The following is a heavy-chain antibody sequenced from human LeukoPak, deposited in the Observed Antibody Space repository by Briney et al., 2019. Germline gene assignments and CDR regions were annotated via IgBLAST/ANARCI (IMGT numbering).Heavy chain of an antibody. J-gene: IGHJ4*02. CDR2: IYYSGST. V-gene: IGHV4-59*01. CDR3: ARDLSGRNDY. Sequence: PSETVSLTCTVSGGSISSYYWSWIRQPPGKGLEWIGYIYYSGSTNYNPSLKSRVTISVDTSKNQFSLKLSSVTAADTAVYYCARDLSGRNDYWGQGTLVTVSS. CDR1: GGSISSYY. D-gene: IGHD1-26*01.